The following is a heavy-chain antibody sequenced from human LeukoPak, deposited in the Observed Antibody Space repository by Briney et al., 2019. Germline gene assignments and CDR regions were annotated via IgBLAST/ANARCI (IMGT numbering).Heavy chain of an antibody. CDR3: ASGYCSGGSCYSFDY. J-gene: IGHJ4*02. CDR1: GYTFTSYG. V-gene: IGHV1-18*01. CDR2: ISAYNGNT. Sequence: ASVKVSCKASGYTFTSYGISWVRQAPGQGLEWMGWISAYNGNTNYAQKLQGRVTMTTDTSTSTVYMELSSLRSEDTAVYYCASGYCSGGSCYSFDYWGQGTLVTVSS. D-gene: IGHD2-15*01.